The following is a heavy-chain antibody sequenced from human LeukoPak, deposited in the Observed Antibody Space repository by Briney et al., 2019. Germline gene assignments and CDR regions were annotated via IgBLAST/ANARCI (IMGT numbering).Heavy chain of an antibody. CDR3: ARGQRWLQRKKGTLDY. CDR2: INHSGST. Sequence: SETLSLACAVYGGSFSGYYWSWIRQPPGKGLEWIGEINHSGSTNYNPSLKSRVTISVDTSKNQFSLKLSSVTAADTAVYYCARGQRWLQRKKGTLDYWGQGTLVTVSS. D-gene: IGHD5-24*01. CDR1: GGSFSGYY. V-gene: IGHV4-34*01. J-gene: IGHJ4*02.